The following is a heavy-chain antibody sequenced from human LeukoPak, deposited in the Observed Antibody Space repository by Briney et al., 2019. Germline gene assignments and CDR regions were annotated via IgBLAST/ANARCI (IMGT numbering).Heavy chain of an antibody. J-gene: IGHJ4*02. D-gene: IGHD6-13*01. CDR2: IIGGAGGT. CDR3: ARDRGVYSRTLED. Sequence: QPGGTLRLSCAASGFSFSSHGMSWVRQAPGKGLEWVSGIIGGAGGTYYADSVKGRFTISRDNAKNSLYLQMNSLRVEDTAVYYCARDRGVYSRTLEDWGQGTLVTVSS. V-gene: IGHV3-23*01. CDR1: GFSFSSHG.